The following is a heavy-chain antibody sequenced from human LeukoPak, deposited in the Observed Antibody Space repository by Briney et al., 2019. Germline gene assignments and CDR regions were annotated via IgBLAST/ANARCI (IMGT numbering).Heavy chain of an antibody. V-gene: IGHV1-46*01. CDR1: GYTFTSYY. D-gene: IGHD2-21*02. J-gene: IGHJ4*02. CDR2: INPSCGST. Sequence: GASVKVSCKASGYTFTSYYMHWVRQAPGQGLEWMGIINPSCGSTSYAQKFQGRVTMTRDTSTSTVYMELSSLRSEDTAVYYCARDYVASPFGIVVVTARPYYFDYWGQGTLVTVSS. CDR3: ARDYVASPFGIVVVTARPYYFDY.